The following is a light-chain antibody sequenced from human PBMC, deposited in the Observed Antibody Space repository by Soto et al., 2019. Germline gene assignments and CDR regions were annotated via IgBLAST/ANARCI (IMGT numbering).Light chain of an antibody. CDR3: KQYKDYTWT. V-gene: IGKV1-5*01. CDR1: QRVDRY. J-gene: IGKJ1*01. CDR2: DAY. Sequence: DIQMTQSPSTLYASVGDRVSITCRASQRVDRYLAWYQQKPGKAHQLLIYDAYRLESGVPSRFSGSGSGTEFTLTIRSLQPDDFTTFYCKQYKDYTWTFGQGTKVDIK.